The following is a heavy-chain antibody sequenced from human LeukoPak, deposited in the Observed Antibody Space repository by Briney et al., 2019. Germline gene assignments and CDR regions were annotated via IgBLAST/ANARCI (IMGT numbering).Heavy chain of an antibody. CDR2: IKQDGSEK. CDR1: GFTLSSYW. Sequence: AGGSLRLSCAASGFTLSSYWMSWVRQAPGKGLEWVANIKQDGSEKYYVDSVKGRFTISRDNAKNSLYLQMNSLRAEDTAVYYCARDPSEAGSGKYYYMDVWGKGTTVTVSS. D-gene: IGHD3-10*01. CDR3: ARDPSEAGSGKYYYMDV. J-gene: IGHJ6*03. V-gene: IGHV3-7*01.